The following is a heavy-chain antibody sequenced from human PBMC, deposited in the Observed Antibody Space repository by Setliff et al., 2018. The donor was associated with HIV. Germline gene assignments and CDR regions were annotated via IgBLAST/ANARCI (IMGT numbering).Heavy chain of an antibody. CDR3: ARENYYVTEY. Sequence: SETLSLTCTVSNGSINTYYWSWILQSPGEGLEWIGYINYSGTTNYNPSLRSRVTISLDASKNHFSLKVKSVTAADTAVYYCARENYYVTEYWGQGTLVTVSS. J-gene: IGHJ4*02. CDR2: INYSGTT. V-gene: IGHV4-59*01. CDR1: NGSINTYY. D-gene: IGHD3-10*02.